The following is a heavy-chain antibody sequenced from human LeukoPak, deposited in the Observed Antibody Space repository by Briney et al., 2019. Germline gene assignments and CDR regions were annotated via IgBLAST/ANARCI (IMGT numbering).Heavy chain of an antibody. J-gene: IGHJ4*02. Sequence: GGSLRLSCAASGFTFDDYTMHWVRQAPGKGLEWVSLISWDGGSTYYADSVKGRFTISRDNSKNSLYLQMSSLRTEDTALYYCAKDAGYCSGGSCYDIFDYWGQGTLVTVSS. CDR1: GFTFDDYT. D-gene: IGHD2-15*01. CDR3: AKDAGYCSGGSCYDIFDY. V-gene: IGHV3-43*01. CDR2: ISWDGGST.